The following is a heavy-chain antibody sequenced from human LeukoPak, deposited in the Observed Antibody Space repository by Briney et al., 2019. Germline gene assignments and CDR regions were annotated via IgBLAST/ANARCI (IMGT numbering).Heavy chain of an antibody. CDR2: ISSSSSYI. Sequence: SSETLSLTCIVSGGSISSSIYYWAWVRQAPGKGLEWVSSISSSSSYIYYADSVKGRFTISRDNAKNSLYLQMNSLRAEDTAVFYCASHSSAWLGEAFDIWGQGTMVTVSS. V-gene: IGHV3-21*01. CDR3: ASHSSAWLGEAFDI. D-gene: IGHD6-19*01. J-gene: IGHJ3*02. CDR1: GGSISSSIYY.